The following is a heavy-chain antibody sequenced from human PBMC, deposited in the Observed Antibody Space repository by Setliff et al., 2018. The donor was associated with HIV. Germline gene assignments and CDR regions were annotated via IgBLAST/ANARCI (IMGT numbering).Heavy chain of an antibody. D-gene: IGHD3-22*01. J-gene: IGHJ3*01. V-gene: IGHV4-4*02. CDR2: IYQNGLT. Sequence: SETLSLTCAVTGDSISSRNWWSWVRQAPGKGLQWIGEIYQNGLTNYSPSLKSRVSMSLDKSKNQFSLKMTSVTAADTAAYYCVRAGDYYDSTGARAGFDFWGQGTRGTVS. CDR1: GDSISSRNW. CDR3: VRAGDYYDSTGARAGFDF.